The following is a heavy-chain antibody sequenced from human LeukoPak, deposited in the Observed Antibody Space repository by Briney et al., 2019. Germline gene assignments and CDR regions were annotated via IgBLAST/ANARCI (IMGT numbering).Heavy chain of an antibody. CDR2: ISSSCSTI. J-gene: IGHJ2*01. Sequence: GGSLRLSCAVSGFTFSDCYMSWIRQAPGKGLGLVSYISSSCSTIYYADSVKGRFTISRDNAKHALYLQMNSLRAEHTPVYYCARSTMVVTRGWYFDLWGRGTLVTVSS. CDR1: GFTFSDCY. CDR3: ARSTMVVTRGWYFDL. V-gene: IGHV3-11*04. D-gene: IGHD4-23*01.